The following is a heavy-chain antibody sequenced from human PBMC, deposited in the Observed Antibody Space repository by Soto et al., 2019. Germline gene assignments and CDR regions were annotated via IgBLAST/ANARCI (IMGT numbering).Heavy chain of an antibody. CDR1: GFTFEDYA. V-gene: IGHV3-9*01. Sequence: GGSQRLSCAASGFTFEDYARHWVRQAPGKGLEWVSGISWNSGSIGYADSVKGRFTISRDNAKNSLYLQMNSLRAEDTALYYCAKVRAVGYYYYYMDVWGKGTTVTVSS. D-gene: IGHD6-19*01. J-gene: IGHJ6*03. CDR3: AKVRAVGYYYYYMDV. CDR2: ISWNSGSI.